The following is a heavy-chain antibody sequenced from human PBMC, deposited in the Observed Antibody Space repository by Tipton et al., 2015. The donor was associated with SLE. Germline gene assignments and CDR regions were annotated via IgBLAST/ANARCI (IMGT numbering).Heavy chain of an antibody. J-gene: IGHJ5*02. CDR2: INAGDSNT. CDR1: GSTFTTSA. V-gene: IGHV1-3*01. Sequence: QSGPEVKKPGASVKVSCKASGSTFTTSAIHWVRQAPGQRLEWMGWINAGDSNTRYSQKFHGRVTITRDTSASTAYMELSSLRSEDTAVYYCARARPHEFWSARFDPWGQGTLVTVSS. CDR3: ARARPHEFWSARFDP. D-gene: IGHD3-3*01.